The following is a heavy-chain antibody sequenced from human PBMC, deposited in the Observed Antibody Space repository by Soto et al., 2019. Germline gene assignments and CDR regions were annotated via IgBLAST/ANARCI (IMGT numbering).Heavy chain of an antibody. J-gene: IGHJ4*02. D-gene: IGHD3-16*01. CDR2: ISSSSSTI. V-gene: IGHV3-48*02. CDR1: GFTFSCYS. Sequence: GGSLRLACAASGFTFSCYSMNWVRPAPGKGLEWVSYISSSSSTIYYADSVKGRFTISRDNAKNSLYLQMSSLRDEDTAVYYCARLGRGLDYWGQGTLVTVSS. CDR3: ARLGRGLDY.